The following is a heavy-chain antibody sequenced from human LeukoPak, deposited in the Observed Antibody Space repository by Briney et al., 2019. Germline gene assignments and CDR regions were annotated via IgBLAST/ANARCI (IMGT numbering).Heavy chain of an antibody. CDR2: ISGSGINT. Sequence: GGSLRLSCAASGFTFRSYAMSWVRQAPGKGLEWVSAISGSGINTYYADSVKGHFTISRDNSKNTLYLQMSSLRVEDTAVYYCGKAMGNRWPFDYWGKGPWSPSPQ. CDR3: GKAMGNRWPFDY. J-gene: IGHJ4*03. CDR1: GFTFRSYA. V-gene: IGHV3-23*01. D-gene: IGHD1-26*01.